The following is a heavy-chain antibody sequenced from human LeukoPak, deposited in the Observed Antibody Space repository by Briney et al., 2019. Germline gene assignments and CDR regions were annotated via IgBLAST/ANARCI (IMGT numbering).Heavy chain of an antibody. CDR3: ARQRGGGYWYFDL. CDR2: IHYSGTT. J-gene: IGHJ2*01. CDR1: GGSISSSSYY. D-gene: IGHD3-10*01. V-gene: IGHV4-39*01. Sequence: KPSETLSLTCTVSGGSISSSSYYWGWIRQPPGKGLEWIGSIHYSGTTYSNPSLKSRVTISVDTSKNQFSLKLSSVTAADTAVYFCARQRGGGYWYFDLWGRGTLVTVSS.